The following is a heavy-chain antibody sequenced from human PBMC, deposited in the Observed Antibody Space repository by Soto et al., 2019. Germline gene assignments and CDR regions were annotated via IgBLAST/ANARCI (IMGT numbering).Heavy chain of an antibody. J-gene: IGHJ5*02. Sequence: PGGSLRLSCAASGFTFSNYAMSWVRQAPGKGLEWVSAISSGGGSTWYVDSVKGRFTISRDNSKNTLYLQMNSLRAEDTDLYYCAKFVQLEGHNWFDPWGQGTLVTVSS. V-gene: IGHV3-23*01. CDR2: ISSGGGST. D-gene: IGHD1-1*01. CDR1: GFTFSNYA. CDR3: AKFVQLEGHNWFDP.